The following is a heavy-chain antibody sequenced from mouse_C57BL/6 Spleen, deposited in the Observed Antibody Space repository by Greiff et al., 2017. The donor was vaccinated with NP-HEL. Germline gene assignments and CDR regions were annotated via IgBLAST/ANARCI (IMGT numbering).Heavy chain of an antibody. CDR2: IHPNSGST. CDR3: ALITTVVANPYYAMDY. CDR1: GYTFTSYW. D-gene: IGHD1-1*01. V-gene: IGHV1-64*01. J-gene: IGHJ4*01. Sequence: QVQLQQPGAELVKPGASVKLSCKASGYTFTSYWMHWVKQRPGQGLEWIGMIHPNSGSTNYNEKFKSKATLTVDKSSSTAYMQLSSLTSEDSAVYYCALITTVVANPYYAMDYWGQGTSVTVSS.